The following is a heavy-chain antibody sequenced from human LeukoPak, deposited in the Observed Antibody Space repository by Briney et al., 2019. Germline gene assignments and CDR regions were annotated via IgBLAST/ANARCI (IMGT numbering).Heavy chain of an antibody. V-gene: IGHV3-23*01. J-gene: IGHJ4*02. Sequence: GGSLRLSCAASGFTFSSYAMSWVRQAPGKGLEWVSDINGSGGSTYYADSVKGRFTISRDNSKNTLYLQMNSLRTEDTAVYYCARSTPSMYTSGWGTYYLDYWGQGTLVTVSS. CDR2: INGSGGST. CDR1: GFTFSSYA. D-gene: IGHD6-19*01. CDR3: ARSTPSMYTSGWGTYYLDY.